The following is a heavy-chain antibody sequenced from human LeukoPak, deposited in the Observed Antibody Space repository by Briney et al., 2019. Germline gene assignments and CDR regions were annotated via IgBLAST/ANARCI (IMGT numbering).Heavy chain of an antibody. CDR3: ARAFPGPTTYSSGWRPVPYWFDP. CDR2: INPSGGST. J-gene: IGHJ5*02. CDR1: GYTFTSYY. V-gene: IGHV1-46*01. Sequence: ASVKVSCKASGYTFTSYYMHWVRQAPGQGLEWMGIINPSGGSTSYAQKFQGRVTMTRDTSTSTVYMELSRLRSDDTAVYYCARAFPGPTTYSSGWRPVPYWFDPWGQGTLVTVSS. D-gene: IGHD6-19*01.